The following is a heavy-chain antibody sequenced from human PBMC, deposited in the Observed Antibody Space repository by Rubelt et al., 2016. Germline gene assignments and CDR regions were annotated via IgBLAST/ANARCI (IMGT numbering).Heavy chain of an antibody. CDR3: AREQVGGEGAFDI. J-gene: IGHJ3*02. D-gene: IGHD1-26*01. V-gene: IGHV3-33*01. CDR1: GFTFSSHG. Sequence: LWGRGGGVVQPGRSLRLSCAPSGFTFSSHGTHWVRQAPGKGLEWVAVVWYDGSHQYYGDSVKGRFTISRDNSKKTLYLQMNSLRAEDTAVYYCAREQVGGEGAFDIWGQGTKVTVSS. CDR2: VWYDGSHQ.